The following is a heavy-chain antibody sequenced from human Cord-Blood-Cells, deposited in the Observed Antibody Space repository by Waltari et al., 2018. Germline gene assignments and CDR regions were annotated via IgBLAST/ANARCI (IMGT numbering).Heavy chain of an antibody. Sequence: QVQLQQWGAGLLKPSETLSLTCAVYGGSFSGYYWSWIRQPPGKGLEWIGEINHSGSTNYNPSLKSRVTISVDTFKNQFSLKLSSVTAADTAVYYCAGSGYSSSWYDTWGQGTLVTVSS. V-gene: IGHV4-34*01. D-gene: IGHD6-13*01. CDR3: AGSGYSSSWYDT. J-gene: IGHJ5*02. CDR1: GGSFSGYY. CDR2: INHSGST.